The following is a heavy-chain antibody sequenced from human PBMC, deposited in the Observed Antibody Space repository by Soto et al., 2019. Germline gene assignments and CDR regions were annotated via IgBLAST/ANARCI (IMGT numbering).Heavy chain of an antibody. CDR1: GGSFRSYA. CDR2: IIPIFGTP. J-gene: IGHJ5*01. CDR3: AYSANHRYFFDS. D-gene: IGHD5-18*01. V-gene: IGHV1-69*12. Sequence: QVQLVQSGAEVKKPGSSVKVSCKASGGSFRSYAVNWVRQAPGQGLECLGGIIPIFGTPNYAQKFHGRVSITADESKSTVYMDLISLTYEDTAVYYCAYSANHRYFFDSWGQGTLVTVS.